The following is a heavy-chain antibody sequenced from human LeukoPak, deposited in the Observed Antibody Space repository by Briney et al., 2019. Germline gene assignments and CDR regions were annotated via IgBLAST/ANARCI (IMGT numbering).Heavy chain of an antibody. D-gene: IGHD3-22*01. V-gene: IGHV1-46*01. CDR1: GYTFTSYY. CDR3: ASQSNYYDWTRFAFDI. CDR2: INPSGGST. Sequence: ASVKVSCKASGYTFTSYYMHWVRQAPGQGLEWMGIINPSGGSTSYAQKFQGRVTMTRDMSTSTVYMGLSSLRSEDTAVYYCASQSNYYDWTRFAFDIWGQGTMVTVSS. J-gene: IGHJ3*02.